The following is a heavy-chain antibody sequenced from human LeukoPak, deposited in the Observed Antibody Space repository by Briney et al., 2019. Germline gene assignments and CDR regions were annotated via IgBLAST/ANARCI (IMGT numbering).Heavy chain of an antibody. Sequence: GRSLRLSCAASGFTFSSYAMHWVRQAPGKGLEWVAVISYDGSNKYYAGSVKGRFTISRDNSKNTLYLQMNSLRAEDTAVYYCARYPVTTWAFDIWGQGTMVTVSS. CDR1: GFTFSSYA. V-gene: IGHV3-30-3*01. J-gene: IGHJ3*02. CDR2: ISYDGSNK. CDR3: ARYPVTTWAFDI. D-gene: IGHD4-17*01.